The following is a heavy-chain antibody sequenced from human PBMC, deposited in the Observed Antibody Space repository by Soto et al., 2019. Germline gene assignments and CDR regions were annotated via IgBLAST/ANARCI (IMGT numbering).Heavy chain of an antibody. Sequence: ASVKVSCKASGYTFTSYGISWVRQAPGQGLEWMGWISAYNGNTNYAQKLQGRVTMTTDTSTSTAYMELRSLRSDDTAVYYCARDPRITIFGVVTPKHGMDVWGQGTTVTVSS. CDR3: ARDPRITIFGVVTPKHGMDV. V-gene: IGHV1-18*01. D-gene: IGHD3-3*01. J-gene: IGHJ6*02. CDR1: GYTFTSYG. CDR2: ISAYNGNT.